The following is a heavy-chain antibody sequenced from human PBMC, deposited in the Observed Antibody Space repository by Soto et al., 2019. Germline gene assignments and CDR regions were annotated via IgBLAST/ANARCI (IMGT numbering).Heavy chain of an antibody. Sequence: AGGSLRLSCAASGFTVSSNYMSWVRQAPGKGLEWVSVIYSGGSTYYADSVKGRFTISRDNSKKTLYLEMNSLRAEDTAVYYCARAGGTTVTGLWHFDSWGQGTLVTVSS. V-gene: IGHV3-53*01. J-gene: IGHJ4*02. CDR3: ARAGGTTVTGLWHFDS. CDR1: GFTVSSNY. CDR2: IYSGGST. D-gene: IGHD4-17*01.